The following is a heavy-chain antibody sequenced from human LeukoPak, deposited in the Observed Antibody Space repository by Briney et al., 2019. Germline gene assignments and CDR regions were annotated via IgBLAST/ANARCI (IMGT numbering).Heavy chain of an antibody. J-gene: IGHJ4*02. V-gene: IGHV4-34*01. Sequence: PSETLSLTCAVYGGSFSGYYWSWIRQPPGKGLEWIGEINHSGSTNYNPSLKSRVTISVDTSKNQFSLKLSSVTAADTAVYYCASICGGDCHMGWGQGTLVTVSS. CDR3: ASICGGDCHMG. CDR2: INHSGST. CDR1: GGSFSGYY. D-gene: IGHD2-21*02.